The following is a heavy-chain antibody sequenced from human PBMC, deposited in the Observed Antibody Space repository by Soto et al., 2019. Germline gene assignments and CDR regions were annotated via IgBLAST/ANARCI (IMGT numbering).Heavy chain of an antibody. D-gene: IGHD3-10*01. CDR2: ITSSSSYI. CDR1: GFTFSTDS. CDR3: SRDRVLWNGVINWFDP. Sequence: EVHLVESGGGLVKPGGSLRLSCAASGFTFSTDSMNWVRQAPGKGLEWVSSITSSSSYIYYADAVKGRFTISRDNAKNSLYLQMEGVRGEDTAVYYCSRDRVLWNGVINWFDPWGQGTLVTVSS. J-gene: IGHJ5*02. V-gene: IGHV3-21*01.